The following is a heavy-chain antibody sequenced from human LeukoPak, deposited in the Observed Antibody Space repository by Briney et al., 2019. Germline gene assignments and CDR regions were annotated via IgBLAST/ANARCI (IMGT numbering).Heavy chain of an antibody. J-gene: IGHJ4*02. D-gene: IGHD6-19*01. CDR3: ARREAGSGWYYFDY. CDR2: IDPSDSYT. Sequence: RHGESLKISCRTSGYSFTTYWITWVRQMPGKGLEWMGRIDPSDSYTNYSPSFQGHVTISADKSINTAYLQWSSLKASDTAMYYCARREAGSGWYYFDYWGQGTLVTVSS. CDR1: GYSFTTYW. V-gene: IGHV5-10-1*01.